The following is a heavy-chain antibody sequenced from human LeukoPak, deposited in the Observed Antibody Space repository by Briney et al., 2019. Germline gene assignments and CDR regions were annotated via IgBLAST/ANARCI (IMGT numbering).Heavy chain of an antibody. V-gene: IGHV4-59*08. Sequence: KPSETLSLTCTVSGGSISSYFWSWIRQPPGKGLEWIGHIYYTGSTNYNPSLKSRITISVDTSKNQFSLKLSSVTAADTAVYYCARCRAFYSGTYYYYGMDVWGQGTTVTVSS. CDR2: IYYTGST. CDR3: ARCRAFYSGTYYYYGMDV. J-gene: IGHJ6*02. D-gene: IGHD1-26*01. CDR1: GGSISSYF.